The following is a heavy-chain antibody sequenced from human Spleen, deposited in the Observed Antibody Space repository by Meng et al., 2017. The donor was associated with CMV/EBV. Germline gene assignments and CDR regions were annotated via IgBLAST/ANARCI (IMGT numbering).Heavy chain of an antibody. CDR3: AREGFDCGSHSCHLDY. CDR2: IKQDGSEK. V-gene: IGHV3-7*01. Sequence: GGSLRLSCVASGFTFSTYWMSWVRQAPGKGLEWVANIKQDGSEKFYVDSVKGRFTISRDNAKNSLYLQMNSLRVEDTAVYYCAREGFDCGSHSCHLDYWGQGTLVTVSS. J-gene: IGHJ4*02. CDR1: GFTFSTYW. D-gene: IGHD2-2*01.